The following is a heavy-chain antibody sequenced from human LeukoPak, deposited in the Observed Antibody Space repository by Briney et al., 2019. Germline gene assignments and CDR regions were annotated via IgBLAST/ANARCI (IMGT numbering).Heavy chain of an antibody. CDR3: ARDQYYYDSSGYYGL. CDR2: ISSTSTYI. D-gene: IGHD3-22*01. V-gene: IGHV3-21*01. Sequence: PGGSLRLSCAASGFSFSSYSMNWVRQAPGKGLEWVSYISSTSTYIYNADSVKGRFTISRDNAESSLYLQMNSLRAEDTAVYYCARDQYYYDSSGYYGLWGQGTLVTVSS. J-gene: IGHJ4*02. CDR1: GFSFSSYS.